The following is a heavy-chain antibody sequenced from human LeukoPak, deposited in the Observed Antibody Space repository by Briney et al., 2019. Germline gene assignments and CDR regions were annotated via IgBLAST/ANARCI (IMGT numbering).Heavy chain of an antibody. Sequence: PSETLSLTCTVSGGSISSSSYYWGWIRQPPGKGLEWIGEINHSGSTNYNPSLKSRVTISVDTSKNQFSLKLSSVTAADTAVYYCARGDYWGQGTLVTVSS. J-gene: IGHJ4*02. CDR2: INHSGST. CDR1: GGSISSSSYY. V-gene: IGHV4-39*07. CDR3: ARGDY.